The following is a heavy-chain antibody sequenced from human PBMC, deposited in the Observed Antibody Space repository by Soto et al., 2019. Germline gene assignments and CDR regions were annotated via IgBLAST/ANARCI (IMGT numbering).Heavy chain of an antibody. Sequence: GGSLRLSCAASGFTFSDHYMDWVRQAPGKGLEWVGRTRNKANSYTTEYAASVKGRFTISRDDSKISLYLQMNSLKTEDTAVYYCARPYYDSSGYYYYFDYWGQGTLVTVSS. CDR2: TRNKANSYTT. V-gene: IGHV3-72*01. J-gene: IGHJ4*02. D-gene: IGHD3-22*01. CDR1: GFTFSDHY. CDR3: ARPYYDSSGYYYYFDY.